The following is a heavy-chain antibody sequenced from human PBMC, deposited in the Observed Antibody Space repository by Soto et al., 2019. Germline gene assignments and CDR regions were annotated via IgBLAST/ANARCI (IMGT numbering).Heavy chain of an antibody. J-gene: IGHJ5*02. CDR3: PRAAPYGSGSYAWFDP. Sequence: SETLSLTCTVSGGSISSGGYYWSWIRQHPGKGLEWIGYIYYSGSTYYNPSLKSRVTISVDTSKNQFSLKLSSVTAADTAVYYCPRAAPYGSGSYAWFDPLCQGNRGTV. D-gene: IGHD3-10*01. V-gene: IGHV4-31*03. CDR1: GGSISSGGYY. CDR2: IYYSGST.